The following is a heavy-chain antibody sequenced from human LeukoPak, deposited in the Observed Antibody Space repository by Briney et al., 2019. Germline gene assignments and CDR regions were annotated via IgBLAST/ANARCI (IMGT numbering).Heavy chain of an antibody. Sequence: PGGSLRLSCAASGFTFSSYRMNWVRQAPGEGLEWVGRIRSKANGYATAYAASVRGRFTISRDDSKNTAHLQMSSLKTEDTAVYYCTSDVAVVAGDFDYWGQGTLVTVSS. J-gene: IGHJ4*02. V-gene: IGHV3-73*01. CDR1: GFTFSSYR. D-gene: IGHD2-15*01. CDR3: TSDVAVVAGDFDY. CDR2: IRSKANGYAT.